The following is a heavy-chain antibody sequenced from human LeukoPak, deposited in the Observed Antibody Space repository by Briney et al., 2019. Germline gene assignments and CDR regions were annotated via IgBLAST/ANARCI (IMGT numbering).Heavy chain of an antibody. CDR3: AKYPSSTSSS. Sequence: GGSLRLSYAASGFTVSSNYMSWVRQAPGKGLEWVSVIYSGGNTYYADSVKGRFTISRDNSKNTLYLQMNSLRAEDTAVYYCAKYPSSTSSSLGQGTLVTVSS. J-gene: IGHJ5*02. D-gene: IGHD2-2*01. CDR1: GFTVSSNY. V-gene: IGHV3-53*01. CDR2: IYSGGNT.